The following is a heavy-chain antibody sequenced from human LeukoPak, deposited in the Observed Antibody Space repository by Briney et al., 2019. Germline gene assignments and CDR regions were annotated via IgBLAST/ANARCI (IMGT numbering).Heavy chain of an antibody. D-gene: IGHD5-18*01. CDR2: ISYDGSNK. V-gene: IGHV3-30-3*01. Sequence: GGSLRLSSAASGFTLSSYAMHWVRQAPGKGLEWVAVISYDGSNKYYADSVKGRFTISRDNAKNSLYLQMNSLRAEDTAVYYCARGIHSYGTPPFDYWGRGTLVTVSS. J-gene: IGHJ4*02. CDR1: GFTLSSYA. CDR3: ARGIHSYGTPPFDY.